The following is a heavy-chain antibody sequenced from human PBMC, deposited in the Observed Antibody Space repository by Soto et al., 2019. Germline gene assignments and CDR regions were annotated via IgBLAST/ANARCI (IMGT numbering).Heavy chain of an antibody. CDR2: ISGSGGST. V-gene: IGHV3-23*01. Sequence: EVQLLESGGGLVQPGGSLRLSCAASGFTFSSYAMSWVRQAPGKGLEWVSAISGSGGSTYYADSVKGRFTISRDNSKNTLYLQMNSLRAEDTAVYYCAKGNMIQTTDYYYYMDVWGKGTTVTVSS. D-gene: IGHD3-16*01. CDR3: AKGNMIQTTDYYYYMDV. CDR1: GFTFSSYA. J-gene: IGHJ6*03.